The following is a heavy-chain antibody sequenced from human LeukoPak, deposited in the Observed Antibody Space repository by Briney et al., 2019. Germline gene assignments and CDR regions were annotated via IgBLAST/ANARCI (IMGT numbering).Heavy chain of an antibody. J-gene: IGHJ2*01. V-gene: IGHV4-59*08. CDR3: ARHSPSRLRYFDL. D-gene: IGHD6-25*01. CDR2: IYYSGST. Sequence: SENLSLTCTVSGGSISSYYWSWIRQPPGKGLEWIGYIYYSGSTNYNPSLKSRVTISVDTSKNQFSLKLSSVTAADTAVYYCARHSPSRLRYFDLWGRGTLVSVSS. CDR1: GGSISSYY.